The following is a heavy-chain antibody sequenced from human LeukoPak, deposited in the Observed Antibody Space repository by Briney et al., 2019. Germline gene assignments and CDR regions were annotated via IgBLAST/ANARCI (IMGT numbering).Heavy chain of an antibody. Sequence: GGSLRLSCAASGFTFSSYAMSWVRQAPGKGLEWVSAISGSGGSTYYADSVKGRFTISRDNSKNTLYLQMNSLRAEDTAVYYCANSFDYDCVWGSRGRVYWGQGTLVTVSS. D-gene: IGHD3-16*01. J-gene: IGHJ4*02. CDR2: ISGSGGST. CDR3: ANSFDYDCVWGSRGRVY. V-gene: IGHV3-23*01. CDR1: GFTFSSYA.